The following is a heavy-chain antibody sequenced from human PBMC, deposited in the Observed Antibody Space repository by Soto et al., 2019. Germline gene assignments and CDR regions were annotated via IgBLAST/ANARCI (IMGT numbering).Heavy chain of an antibody. Sequence: GGPLRLSCAASGFTFSSYGMHWVRQAPGKGLEWVAVIWYDGSNKYYADSVKGRFTISRDNSKNTLYLQMNSLRAEDTAVYYCLAIAAARPGDFDYWGQGTLVTVSS. D-gene: IGHD6-13*01. J-gene: IGHJ4*02. CDR2: IWYDGSNK. CDR3: LAIAAARPGDFDY. V-gene: IGHV3-33*01. CDR1: GFTFSSYG.